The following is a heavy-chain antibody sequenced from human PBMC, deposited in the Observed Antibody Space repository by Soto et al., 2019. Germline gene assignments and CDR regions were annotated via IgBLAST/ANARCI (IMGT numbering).Heavy chain of an antibody. CDR3: AKEALYYPRMDV. CDR1: GFTFSSYG. V-gene: IGHV3-30*18. Sequence: PGGSLRLSCAASGFTFSSYGMHWVRQAPGKGLEWVAVISYDGSNKYYADSVKGRFTISRDNSKNTLYLQMKSLRAEDTAVYYCAKEALYYPRMDVWGQGTTVTVS. J-gene: IGHJ6*02. CDR2: ISYDGSNK.